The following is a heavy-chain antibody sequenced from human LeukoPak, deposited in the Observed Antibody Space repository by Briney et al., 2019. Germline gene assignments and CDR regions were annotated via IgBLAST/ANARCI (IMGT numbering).Heavy chain of an antibody. CDR1: GGSISSGSYY. CDR3: ARHNTAMVTGTDY. J-gene: IGHJ4*02. Sequence: PSETLSLTCTVSGGSISSGSYYWGWIRQPPGKGLEWIGSIYYSGSTYYNPSLKSRVTISVDTSKNQFSLKLSSVTAADTAVYYCARHNTAMVTGTDYWGQGTLVTVSS. CDR2: IYYSGST. V-gene: IGHV4-39*01. D-gene: IGHD5-18*01.